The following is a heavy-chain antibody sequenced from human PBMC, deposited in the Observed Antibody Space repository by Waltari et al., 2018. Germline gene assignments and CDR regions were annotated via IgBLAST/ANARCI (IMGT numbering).Heavy chain of an antibody. J-gene: IGHJ6*02. V-gene: IGHV1-69*08. CDR1: GGTFSSYA. CDR3: ARGRGACSGGSCYSNYYYYYGMDV. Sequence: QVQLVQSGAEVKKPGSSVKVSCKASGGTFSSYAISWVRQAPGHGLEWMGRIIPIFGTANYAQKFQGRVTITADKSTSTAYMELSSLRSEDTAVYYCARGRGACSGGSCYSNYYYYYGMDVWGQGTTVTVSS. D-gene: IGHD2-15*01. CDR2: IIPIFGTA.